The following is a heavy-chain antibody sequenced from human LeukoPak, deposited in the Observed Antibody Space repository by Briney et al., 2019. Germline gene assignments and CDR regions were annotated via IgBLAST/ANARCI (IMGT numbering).Heavy chain of an antibody. CDR3: ARGDTAMVTRYFDY. Sequence: SWVRQPPGKGLEWIGYIYYSGSTYYNPSFKSRVTISVDTSKNQFSLKLSSVTAADTAVYYCARGDTAMVTRYFDYWGQGTLVTVSS. CDR2: IYYSGST. J-gene: IGHJ4*02. D-gene: IGHD5-18*01. V-gene: IGHV4-30-4*08.